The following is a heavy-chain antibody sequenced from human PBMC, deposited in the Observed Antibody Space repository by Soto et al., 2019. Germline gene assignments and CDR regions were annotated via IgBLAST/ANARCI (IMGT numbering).Heavy chain of an antibody. CDR2: IYYSGST. V-gene: IGHV4-31*03. CDR3: ARAEGGDYDSSGYYLYYFDY. D-gene: IGHD3-22*01. Sequence: SETLSLTCTVSGGSISSGGYYWSWIRQHPGKGLEWIGYIYYSGSTYYNPSLKSRVTISVDTSKNQFSLKLSSVTAADTAVYYCARAEGGDYDSSGYYLYYFDYWGQGTLVTVSS. CDR1: GGSISSGGYY. J-gene: IGHJ4*02.